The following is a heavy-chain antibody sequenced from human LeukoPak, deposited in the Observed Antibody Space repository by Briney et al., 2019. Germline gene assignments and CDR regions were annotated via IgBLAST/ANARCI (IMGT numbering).Heavy chain of an antibody. V-gene: IGHV4-31*03. CDR3: ARAEFYDSSGYFGVYFDL. D-gene: IGHD3-22*01. J-gene: IGHJ2*01. CDR1: GGSISSGGYY. CDR2: IYYSGST. Sequence: SETLSLTCTVSGGSISSGGYYWSWIRQHPGKGLEWIGYIYYSGSTYYNPSLKSRVTISVDTSKNKFSLKLSSVTAADTAVYYCARAEFYDSSGYFGVYFDLWGRGTLVTVSS.